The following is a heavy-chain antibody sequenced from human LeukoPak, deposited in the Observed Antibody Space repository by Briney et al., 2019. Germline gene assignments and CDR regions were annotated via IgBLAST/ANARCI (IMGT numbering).Heavy chain of an antibody. Sequence: GGSLRLSCAASGFTFSRYAMSWVRQAPGKGLEWVSAISGSGGSTYYADSVKGRFTISRDNSKNTLYLQMNSLRAEDTAVYYCAKYYYGSGSYYAYYYYYYYMDVWGKGTTVTVSS. J-gene: IGHJ6*03. D-gene: IGHD3-10*01. CDR2: ISGSGGST. CDR3: AKYYYGSGSYYAYYYYYYYMDV. V-gene: IGHV3-23*01. CDR1: GFTFSRYA.